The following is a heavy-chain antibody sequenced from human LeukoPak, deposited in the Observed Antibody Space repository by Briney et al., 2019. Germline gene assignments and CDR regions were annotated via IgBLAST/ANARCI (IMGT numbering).Heavy chain of an antibody. CDR1: GFTFGDYG. V-gene: IGHV3-49*04. Sequence: GGSLRLSCTASGFTFGDYGMSWVRQAPGKGLEWVGFIRSKAYGGTTEYAASVKGRFTISRDDSKSIAYLQMNSLKTEDTAVYYCTSSLLMVYAYYYYGMDVWGQGTTVTVSS. CDR2: IRSKAYGGTT. D-gene: IGHD2-8*01. CDR3: TSSLLMVYAYYYYGMDV. J-gene: IGHJ6*02.